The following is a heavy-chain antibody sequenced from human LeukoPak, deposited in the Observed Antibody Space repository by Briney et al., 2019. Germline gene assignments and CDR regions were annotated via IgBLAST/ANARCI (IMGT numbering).Heavy chain of an antibody. J-gene: IGHJ4*02. D-gene: IGHD6-19*01. CDR1: GFTFSKYW. V-gene: IGHV3-74*01. CDR2: INTDGTVT. Sequence: GGSLRLSCAAAGFTFSKYWMLWVRQAPGKGLDSVSRINTDGTVTTYADSVKGRFTVSRDNADNTMFLQMNSVRDEDTAVYYCATKQWLAPPPDSWGQGTPVTVSS. CDR3: ATKQWLAPPPDS.